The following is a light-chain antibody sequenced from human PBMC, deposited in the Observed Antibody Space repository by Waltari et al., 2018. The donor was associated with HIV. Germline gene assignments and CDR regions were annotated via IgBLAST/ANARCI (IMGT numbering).Light chain of an antibody. CDR2: YDS. J-gene: IGLJ2*01. V-gene: IGLV3-21*04. CDR1: NIGSKS. Sequence: SYVLTQPPSVSVAPGKPARITCGGNNIGSKSVHWYQQKPGQAPVLVIYYDSDRPSGIPERFSGSNSGNTATLTISRVEAGDEADYYCQVWDSSSDHPVVCGGGTKLTVL. CDR3: QVWDSSSDHPVV.